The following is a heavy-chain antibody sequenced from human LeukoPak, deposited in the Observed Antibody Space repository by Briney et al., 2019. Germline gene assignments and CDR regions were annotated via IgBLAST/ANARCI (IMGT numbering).Heavy chain of an antibody. Sequence: SETLSLTCTVSGGSISSGSYYWSWIRQPAGKGLEWIGRVYTSGSTNYNPSLKSRVTISVDTSKNQFSLKLSSVTAADTAVYYCARSYCSSTSCRLKTSWFDPWGQGTLVTVSS. CDR1: GGSISSGSYY. J-gene: IGHJ5*02. CDR3: ARSYCSSTSCRLKTSWFDP. D-gene: IGHD2-2*01. CDR2: VYTSGST. V-gene: IGHV4-61*02.